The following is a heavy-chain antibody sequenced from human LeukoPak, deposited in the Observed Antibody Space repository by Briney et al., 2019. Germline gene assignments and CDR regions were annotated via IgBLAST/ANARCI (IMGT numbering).Heavy chain of an antibody. V-gene: IGHV7-4-1*02. Sequence: ASVKVSCKASGYTFTSYAMNWVRQAPGQGLEWMGWINTNTGNPTYAQGFTGRFVFSLDTSVSTAYLQISSLKAEDTAVYYCARVSYDSNWGAFDIWGQGTMVTVSS. J-gene: IGHJ3*02. D-gene: IGHD3-22*01. CDR2: INTNTGNP. CDR1: GYTFTSYA. CDR3: ARVSYDSNWGAFDI.